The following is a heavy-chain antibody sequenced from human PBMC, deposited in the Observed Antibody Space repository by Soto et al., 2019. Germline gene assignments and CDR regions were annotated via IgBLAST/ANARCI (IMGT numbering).Heavy chain of an antibody. J-gene: IGHJ6*02. V-gene: IGHV3-23*01. CDR2: ISGSGGST. CDR1: GFTFSSYA. D-gene: IGHD2-15*01. Sequence: LRLSCAASGFTFSSYAMSWVRQAPGKGLEWVSAISGSGGSTYYADSVKGRFTISRDNSKNTLYLQMNSLRAEDTAVYYCAKVGYCSGGSCHGGDYYYYYGMDVWGQGTTVTVSS. CDR3: AKVGYCSGGSCHGGDYYYYYGMDV.